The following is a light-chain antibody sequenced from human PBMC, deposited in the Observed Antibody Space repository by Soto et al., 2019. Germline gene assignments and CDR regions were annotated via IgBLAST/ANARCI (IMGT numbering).Light chain of an antibody. CDR2: DNN. J-gene: IGLJ2*01. CDR1: SSNVGNNF. Sequence: QSVLTQPSSMSAAPGQKVTISCSGSSSNVGNNFVSWYQQLPGTAPKLLIFDNNQRPSGIPDRFFGSKSGSSATLGITGPQTGDEAVYYCATWDSKLNAVVFGGGTKVTV. V-gene: IGLV1-51*01. CDR3: ATWDSKLNAVV.